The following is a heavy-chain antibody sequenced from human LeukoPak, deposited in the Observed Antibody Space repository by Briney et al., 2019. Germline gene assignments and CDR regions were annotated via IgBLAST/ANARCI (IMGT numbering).Heavy chain of an antibody. D-gene: IGHD1-26*01. CDR3: TQDYMGSYLA. V-gene: IGHV3-43*02. CDR1: GFTFDKYP. CDR2: ITENGETT. Sequence: GGSLRLSCAASGFTFDKYPMHWVRQPPGKGLEWVALITENGETTFYAGSVRGRFTISRDNSKNSVYLQMNSLISEDTALYYCTQDYMGSYLAWGQGTLVTVSS. J-gene: IGHJ5*02.